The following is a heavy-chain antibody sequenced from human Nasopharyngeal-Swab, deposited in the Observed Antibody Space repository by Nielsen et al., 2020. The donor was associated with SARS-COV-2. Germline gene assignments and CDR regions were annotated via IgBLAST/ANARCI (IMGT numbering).Heavy chain of an antibody. CDR1: GFTFSSYA. CDR2: TSYDGSNK. J-gene: IGHJ4*02. D-gene: IGHD5-18*01. CDR3: ARDQLGDTAMVTLDY. V-gene: IGHV3-30*04. Sequence: GESLKISCAASGFTFSSYAMHWVRQAPGKGLEWVAVTSYDGSNKYYADSVKGRFTISRDNSKNTLYLQMNSLRAEDTAVYYCARDQLGDTAMVTLDYWGQGTLVTVSS.